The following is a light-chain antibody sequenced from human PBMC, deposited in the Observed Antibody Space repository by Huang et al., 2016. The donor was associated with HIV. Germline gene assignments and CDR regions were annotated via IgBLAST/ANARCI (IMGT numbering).Light chain of an antibody. V-gene: IGKV1-5*03. CDR2: KAS. Sequence: IQMTQSPSTLSASAGDRVTITCRASQSVSDWLAWYQQKPGKAPDLLIYKASNLEDGVPLRFSGTGYGTEFTLIISSVQSDDSATYYCQQYSSYSSWTFGQGTRLQIK. CDR1: QSVSDW. J-gene: IGKJ2*02. CDR3: QQYSSYSSWT.